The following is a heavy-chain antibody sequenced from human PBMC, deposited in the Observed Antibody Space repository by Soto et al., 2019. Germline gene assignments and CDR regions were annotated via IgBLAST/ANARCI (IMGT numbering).Heavy chain of an antibody. V-gene: IGHV3-23*01. J-gene: IGHJ6*02. CDR1: GFTFSSYA. CDR2: ISGSGGST. CDR3: AKDHQYRSDYYDSSALDV. Sequence: EVQLLESGGGLVQPGGSLRLSCAASGFTFSSYAMSWVRQAPGKGLEWVSAISGSGGSTYYADSVKGRFTISRDNSKNTLYLQMNSLRAEDTAVYYCAKDHQYRSDYYDSSALDVWGQGTTVTVAS. D-gene: IGHD3-22*01.